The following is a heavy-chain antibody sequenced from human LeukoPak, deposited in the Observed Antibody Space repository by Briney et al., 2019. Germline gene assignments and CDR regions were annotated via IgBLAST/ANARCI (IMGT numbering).Heavy chain of an antibody. J-gene: IGHJ4*02. CDR3: ARRNYYFDY. CDR2: INPNSGGT. Sequence: GASVKVSCKASGYTFTGYYMHWVRQAPGQGLEWMGWINPNSGGTNYAQKFQGRVTMTRDTSISTAYMELRSLRSDDTAMFYCARRNYYFDYWGQGTLVTVSS. CDR1: GYTFTGYY. V-gene: IGHV1-2*02.